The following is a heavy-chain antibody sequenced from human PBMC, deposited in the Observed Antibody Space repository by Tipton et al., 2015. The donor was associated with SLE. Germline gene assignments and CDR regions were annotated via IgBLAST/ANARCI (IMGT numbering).Heavy chain of an antibody. CDR3: ARRRFQSASDS. J-gene: IGHJ4*02. Sequence: TLSLTCSVSGGSFTSYYWSWIRQPPGKGLEWIGYIYYSGSTNYNPSLKSRVTISVDRSKKQFSLNLNSVTAADTAVYYCARRRFQSASDSWGQGTVVSVSS. CDR1: GGSFTSYY. V-gene: IGHV4-59*01. D-gene: IGHD2-21*01. CDR2: IYYSGST.